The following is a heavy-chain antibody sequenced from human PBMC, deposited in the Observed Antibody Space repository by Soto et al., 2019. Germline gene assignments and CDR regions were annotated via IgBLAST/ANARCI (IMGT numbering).Heavy chain of an antibody. CDR2: IYHSGST. J-gene: IGHJ6*02. CDR3: VREGRFGDYDPLDV. D-gene: IGHD4-17*01. V-gene: IGHV4-30-4*01. Sequence: QVQLQESGPGLVKPTQTLSLTCTVSGGSISIDDYHWGWNRQPPGKGLEWIGCIYHSGSTYYKASLKTRLTISIATSNNQVSLMVRSVTAADMAVYFCVREGRFGDYDPLDVRCQGTAVTVSS. CDR1: GGSISIDDYH.